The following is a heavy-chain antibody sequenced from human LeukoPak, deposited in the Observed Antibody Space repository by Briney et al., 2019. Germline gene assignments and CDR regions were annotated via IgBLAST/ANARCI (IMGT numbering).Heavy chain of an antibody. V-gene: IGHV4-61*02. CDR2: IYTSGSA. CDR3: ARALVGARNYYYYYMDV. CDR1: GDSISRGDYY. Sequence: SQTLSLTCTVSGDSISRGDYYWSWIRQPAGVGLEWIGRIYTSGSANYNPSLKSRVTMSVDTSKNQFSLKLSSVTAADTAVYYCARALVGARNYYYYYMDVWGKGTTVTVSS. D-gene: IGHD1-26*01. J-gene: IGHJ6*03.